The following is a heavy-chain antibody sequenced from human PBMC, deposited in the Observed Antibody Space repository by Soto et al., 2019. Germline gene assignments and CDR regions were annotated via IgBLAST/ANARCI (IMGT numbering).Heavy chain of an antibody. CDR1: GFSLSTSGVG. CDR2: IYWDDDK. V-gene: IGHV2-5*02. D-gene: IGHD5-18*01. J-gene: IGHJ4*02. CDR3: EHSWIQLWPGPFDY. Sequence: SGPTLVNPTQTLTLTCTFSGFSLSTSGVGVGWIRQPPGKALEWLALIYWDDDKRYSPSQKSRLATTKDTSKNQVVLTMTNMDPVDTATYYCEHSWIQLWPGPFDYWGQGTLVTVSS.